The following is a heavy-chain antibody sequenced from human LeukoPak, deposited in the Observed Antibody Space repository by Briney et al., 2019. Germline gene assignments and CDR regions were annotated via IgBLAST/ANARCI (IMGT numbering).Heavy chain of an antibody. V-gene: IGHV1-2*02. J-gene: IGHJ4*02. CDR3: APRRVAADKGFDY. CDR1: GYTLTDYY. Sequence: ASVKVSCKASGYTLTDYYMHWMRQAPGQGPEGMGWMNPNSGGTNYAQKFQGRVTMTRDTSITTAYMELSSLRSDDTAVYYCAPRRVAADKGFDYWGQGTLVTVSS. CDR2: MNPNSGGT. D-gene: IGHD6-19*01.